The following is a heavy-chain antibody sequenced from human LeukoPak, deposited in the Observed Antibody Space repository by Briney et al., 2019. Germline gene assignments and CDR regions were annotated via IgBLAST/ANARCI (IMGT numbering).Heavy chain of an antibody. CDR3: ARDRGGNEFDY. CDR1: GFTVSSNY. Sequence: GGSLRLSCAASGFTVSSNYMSWVRQAPGKGLEWVSVIYSGGSTYYADSVKGRFTISRDNAKNSLYLQMNSLRAEDTAVYYCARDRGGNEFDYWGQGTLVTVSS. CDR2: IYSGGST. J-gene: IGHJ4*02. V-gene: IGHV3-66*01. D-gene: IGHD4-23*01.